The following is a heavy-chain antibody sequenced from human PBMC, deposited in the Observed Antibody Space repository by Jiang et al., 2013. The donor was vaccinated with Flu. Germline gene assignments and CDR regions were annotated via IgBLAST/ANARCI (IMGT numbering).Heavy chain of an antibody. D-gene: IGHD3-22*01. J-gene: IGHJ4*02. CDR3: ARQYYYDSSGYAPFGY. Sequence: GAEVKKPGESLKTSCKGSGYSFTSYWIGWVRQMPGKGLEWMGIIYPGDSDTRYSPSFQGQVTISADKSISTAYLQWSSLKASDTAMYYCARQYYYDSSGYAPFGYWGQGTLVTVSS. CDR2: IYPGDSDT. V-gene: IGHV5-51*01. CDR1: GYSFTSYW.